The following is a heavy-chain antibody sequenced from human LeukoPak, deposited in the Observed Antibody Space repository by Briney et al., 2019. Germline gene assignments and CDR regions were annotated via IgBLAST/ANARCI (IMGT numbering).Heavy chain of an antibody. D-gene: IGHD6-13*01. Sequence: SQTLSLTCTVSGGSISSGSYYWSWIRQPAGKGLEWIGRIYTSGSTNYNPSLKSRVTISVDTSKNQFSLRLRSVTAADTAMYYCARVRGQQLVSDYGMDVWGQGTTVTVSS. CDR3: ARVRGQQLVSDYGMDV. CDR2: IYTSGST. CDR1: GGSISSGSYY. V-gene: IGHV4-61*02. J-gene: IGHJ6*02.